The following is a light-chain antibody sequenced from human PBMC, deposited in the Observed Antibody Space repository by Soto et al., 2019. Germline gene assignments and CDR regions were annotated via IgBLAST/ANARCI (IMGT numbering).Light chain of an antibody. Sequence: DIRMTQSPSSLSASVGDRVTITCRASQSISSWLAWYQQEPGXTPKVLIYAASSLESGVPSRFSGSGSGTEFTLTISSLQPHDFATYYCQPRWTFGQGTQVEIK. CDR2: AAS. CDR1: QSISSW. J-gene: IGKJ1*01. V-gene: IGKV1-5*01. CDR3: QPRWT.